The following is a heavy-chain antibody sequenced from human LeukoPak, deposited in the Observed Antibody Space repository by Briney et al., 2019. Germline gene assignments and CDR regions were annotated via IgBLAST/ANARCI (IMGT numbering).Heavy chain of an antibody. Sequence: GGSLRLSCAASGSTFSSYAMHWVRQAPGKGLEWEEVISYDGSNKYYADSVKGRFTISRDNSKNMLYLQMNSLRAEDTAVYYCAKDDFRSHIVATGRGLLSYWGQGTLVTVSS. CDR3: AKDDFRSHIVATGRGLLSY. CDR2: ISYDGSNK. D-gene: IGHD5-12*01. V-gene: IGHV3-30*04. J-gene: IGHJ4*02. CDR1: GSTFSSYA.